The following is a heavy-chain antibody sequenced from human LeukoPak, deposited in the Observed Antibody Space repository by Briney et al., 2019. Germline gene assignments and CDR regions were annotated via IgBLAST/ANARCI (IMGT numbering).Heavy chain of an antibody. J-gene: IGHJ4*02. Sequence: GGSLRLSCAASGFTFSSYAMSWVRQAPGKGLEWVSAISGSGGSTYYADSVKGRFTISRDNSKNTLYLQMNSLRAEDTAVYYCATLTVRGVVPAAQFDYWGQETLVTVSS. V-gene: IGHV3-23*01. CDR3: ATLTVRGVVPAAQFDY. CDR1: GFTFSSYA. CDR2: ISGSGGST. D-gene: IGHD2-2*01.